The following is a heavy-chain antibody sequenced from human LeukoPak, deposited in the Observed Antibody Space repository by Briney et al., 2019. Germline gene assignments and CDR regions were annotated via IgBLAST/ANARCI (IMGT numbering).Heavy chain of an antibody. CDR1: GFPFSAYW. D-gene: IGHD3-10*01. Sequence: GGSLRLSCVVSGFPFSAYWMHWVRQAPGKGLVWVSHINSDGSTTIYADSVKGRFTISRDNAKNTLYLQMNSLRDEDTAAYYCIRGSRSGSGSYTFGYWGQGTLVTVSS. CDR2: INSDGSTT. V-gene: IGHV3-74*01. J-gene: IGHJ4*02. CDR3: IRGSRSGSGSYTFGY.